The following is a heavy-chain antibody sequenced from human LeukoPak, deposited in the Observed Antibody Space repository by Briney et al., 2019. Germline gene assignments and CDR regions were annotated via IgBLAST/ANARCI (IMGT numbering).Heavy chain of an antibody. V-gene: IGHV3-11*05. CDR3: ARGHYVIDV. CDR1: GFTVSDYY. Sequence: PAGSLSLSCAASGFTVSDYYMSWIRHPPGKGLEWVSYIHTSSSYTDYSDSVRGRFTISRDNAKNSLHLQMNSLRAEDTAVYYCARGHYVIDVWGQGTTVTVSS. J-gene: IGHJ6*02. CDR2: IHTSSSYT.